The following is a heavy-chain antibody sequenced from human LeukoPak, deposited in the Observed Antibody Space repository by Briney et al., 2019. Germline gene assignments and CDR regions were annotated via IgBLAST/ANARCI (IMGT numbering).Heavy chain of an antibody. D-gene: IGHD3-10*01. J-gene: IGHJ6*02. CDR1: GGTFSSYA. Sequence: ASVKVSCKASGGTFSSYAISWVRQAPGQGLEWMGGIIPIFGTANYAQKFQGRVTITTDESTSTAYMELSSLRAEDTAVYYCARDREERIWFGESWKFGMDVWGQGTTVTVSS. CDR2: IIPIFGTA. V-gene: IGHV1-69*05. CDR3: ARDREERIWFGESWKFGMDV.